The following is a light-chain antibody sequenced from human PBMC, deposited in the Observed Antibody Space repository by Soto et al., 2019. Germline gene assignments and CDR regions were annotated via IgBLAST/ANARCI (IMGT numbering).Light chain of an antibody. J-gene: IGKJ1*01. CDR3: MQALQTWT. CDR1: RSLLHSNGYNY. V-gene: IGKV2-28*01. CDR2: LGS. Sequence: DIVMTQSPLSLPVTPGEPASISCRSSRSLLHSNGYNYLDWYLQKPGQSPQLLIYLGSNRASGVPDRFSGSGSGTDFTLKISRVEAEDVGVYYCMQALQTWTFGQGTKVDI.